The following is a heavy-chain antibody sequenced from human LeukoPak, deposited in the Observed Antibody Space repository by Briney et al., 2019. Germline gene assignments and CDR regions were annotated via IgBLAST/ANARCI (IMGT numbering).Heavy chain of an antibody. J-gene: IGHJ4*02. D-gene: IGHD5-12*01. CDR2: MKQDGSDK. CDR1: GFTFSTHW. CDR3: ARGGGYAWDY. Sequence: GGSLRLSCAASGFTFSTHWMSWVRQAPGKGLEWVANMKQDGSDKYYVDSVKGRFTISRDNARNSLYLQMNSLRADDTAVYYCARGGGYAWDYWGQGTLVTDSS. V-gene: IGHV3-7*01.